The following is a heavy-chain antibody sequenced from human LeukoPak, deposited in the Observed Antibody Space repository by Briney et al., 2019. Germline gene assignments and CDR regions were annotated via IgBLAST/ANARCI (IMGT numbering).Heavy chain of an antibody. D-gene: IGHD3-10*01. CDR2: VNHSGST. CDR1: GGSFSGYY. V-gene: IGHV4-34*01. J-gene: IGHJ5*02. Sequence: SETLSLTCAVYGGSFSGYYWSWIRQPPGKGLEWIGEVNHSGSTNYNPSLKSRVTISVDTSKNQFSLKLNSVTAADTAVYYCARNRYYYGSGNYGVTNWFDPWGQGTLVTVSS. CDR3: ARNRYYYGSGNYGVTNWFDP.